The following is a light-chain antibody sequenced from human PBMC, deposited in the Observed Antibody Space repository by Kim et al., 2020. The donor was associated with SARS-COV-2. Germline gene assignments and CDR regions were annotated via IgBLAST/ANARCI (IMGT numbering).Light chain of an antibody. J-gene: IGLJ2*01. V-gene: IGLV2-14*03. Sequence: QSITISCTGPSSDVGGYDYVSWYQQHPGKAPKVMIYDVSNRPSGVSNRFSGSKSGNTASLTISGLQAEDEADYYCSSYTSSSTLGVFGGGTQLTVL. CDR3: SSYTSSSTLGV. CDR1: SSDVGGYDY. CDR2: DVS.